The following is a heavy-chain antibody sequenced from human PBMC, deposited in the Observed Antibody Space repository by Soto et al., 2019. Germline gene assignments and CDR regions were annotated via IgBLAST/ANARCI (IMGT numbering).Heavy chain of an antibody. Sequence: TLSLNCAVSGGSISSGGYSWIWIRQPPGKGLEWIGYIYHSGSTYYNPSLRSRVTISVDRSKNQFSLKLSSVTAADTAVYYCARYDSGYDDSGYFDYWGQGTLVTVSS. V-gene: IGHV4-30-2*01. CDR3: ARYDSGYDDSGYFDY. D-gene: IGHD5-12*01. J-gene: IGHJ4*02. CDR1: GGSISSGGYS. CDR2: IYHSGST.